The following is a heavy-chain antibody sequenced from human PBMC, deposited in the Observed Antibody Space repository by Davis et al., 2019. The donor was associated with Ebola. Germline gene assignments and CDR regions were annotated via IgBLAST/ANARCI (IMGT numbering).Heavy chain of an antibody. J-gene: IGHJ6*02. CDR3: ARVGNGGYDYYYGMDV. D-gene: IGHD7-27*01. V-gene: IGHV4-59*01. CDR2: IYYSGST. Sequence: SETLSLTCTVSGGSISSYYWSWIRQPPGKGLEWIGYIYYSGSTNYNPSLKSRVTISVDTSKNQFSLKLSSVTAADTAVYYCARVGNGGYDYYYGMDVWGQGTTVTVSS. CDR1: GGSISSYY.